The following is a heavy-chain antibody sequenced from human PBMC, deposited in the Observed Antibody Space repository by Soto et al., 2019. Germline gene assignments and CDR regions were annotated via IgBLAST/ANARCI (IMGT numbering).Heavy chain of an antibody. CDR2: IYYSGST. CDR3: AREESPVGATAYNWFDP. V-gene: IGHV4-59*01. CDR1: GFSISSYY. Sequence: SETLSLTCTVSGFSISSYYWSWIRQPPGKGLEWIGYIYYSGSTNYNPSLKSRVTISVDTSKNQFSLKLSSVTAADTAVYYCAREESPVGATAYNWFDPWGQGTLVTVSS. J-gene: IGHJ5*02. D-gene: IGHD1-26*01.